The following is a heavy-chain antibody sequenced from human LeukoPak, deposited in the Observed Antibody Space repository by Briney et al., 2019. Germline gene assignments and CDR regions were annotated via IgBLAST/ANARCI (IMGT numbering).Heavy chain of an antibody. V-gene: IGHV4-34*01. CDR3: ARHYDYSNYRDYCGMDV. D-gene: IGHD4-11*01. Sequence: PSETLSLTCAVYGGSFSGYYWSWIRQPPGKGLEWIGEINHSGGTNYNPSLKSRVTISVDTSKNQFSLKLSSVTAVDTAVYYCARHYDYSNYRDYCGMDVWGQGTTVTVSS. J-gene: IGHJ6*02. CDR1: GGSFSGYY. CDR2: INHSGGT.